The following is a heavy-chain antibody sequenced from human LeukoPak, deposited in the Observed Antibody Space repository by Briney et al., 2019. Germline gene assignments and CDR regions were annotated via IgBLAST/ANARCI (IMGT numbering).Heavy chain of an antibody. V-gene: IGHV3-30*18. Sequence: PGGSLRLSCAASGFTFSSYGMHWVRQAPGKGLEWVAVISYDGSNKYYADSVKGRFTISRDNSKNTLYLQMNSLRAEDTAVYYCAKRGLGGYCSGGSCYGDYYYYMDVWGKGTTVTVSS. D-gene: IGHD2-15*01. CDR1: GFTFSSYG. J-gene: IGHJ6*03. CDR2: ISYDGSNK. CDR3: AKRGLGGYCSGGSCYGDYYYYMDV.